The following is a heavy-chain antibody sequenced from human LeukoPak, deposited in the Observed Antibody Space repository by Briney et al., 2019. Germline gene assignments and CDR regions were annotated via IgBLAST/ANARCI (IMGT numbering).Heavy chain of an antibody. Sequence: QPGGSLRLSCAASGFTFSRYWMHWVRQAPGKGLVWVSRINGDGSTTDYADSVKGRFTISRDNAKNTLYLQMNSLRVEDTAVYYCARDNWNTYWGQGTLVTVSS. D-gene: IGHD1-20*01. CDR1: GFTFSRYW. CDR2: INGDGSTT. CDR3: ARDNWNTY. V-gene: IGHV3-74*01. J-gene: IGHJ4*02.